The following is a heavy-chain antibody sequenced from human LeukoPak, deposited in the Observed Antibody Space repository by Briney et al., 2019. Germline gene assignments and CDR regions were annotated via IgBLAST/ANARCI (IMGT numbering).Heavy chain of an antibody. CDR1: GGSINDDGYY. D-gene: IGHD4-17*01. J-gene: IGHJ4*02. CDR3: TRGGATVTDY. V-gene: IGHV4-31*03. Sequence: SQTLSLTCTVSGGSINDDGYYWSRIRQLPGKGLEWIGHIYYGGTTEYNPSLESRITISVEKSKTQFTLKLNSVTAADTAVYYCTRGGATVTDYWGQGTLVTVSS. CDR2: IYYGGTT.